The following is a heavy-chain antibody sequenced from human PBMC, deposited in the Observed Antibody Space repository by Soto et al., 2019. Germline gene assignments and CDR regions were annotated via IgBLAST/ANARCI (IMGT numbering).Heavy chain of an antibody. CDR2: IYHSGST. CDR1: GGSISSSNC. Sequence: SETLSLTCAVSGGSISSSNCWSWVRQPPGKGLEWIGEIYHSGSTNYNPSLKSRVTISVDKSKNQFSLKLSSVTAAHTAVYYCAKDTYYYSSSGYYVFDSWGQGTLVTIS. J-gene: IGHJ4*02. D-gene: IGHD3-22*01. V-gene: IGHV4-4*02. CDR3: AKDTYYYSSSGYYVFDS.